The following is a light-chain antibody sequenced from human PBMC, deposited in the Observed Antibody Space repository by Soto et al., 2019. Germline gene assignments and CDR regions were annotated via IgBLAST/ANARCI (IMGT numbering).Light chain of an antibody. CDR1: QGIRND. CDR3: LQNYNYPRT. CDR2: TAF. V-gene: IGKV1-6*01. Sequence: AIQMTQSPSSLSASVGDRVTITCRASQGIRNDLGWYQQKPGKAPKLLIYTAFRLQSGVPSRFSGSGSGTDFTLTISSLQPEDFATYYCLQNYNYPRTFGQGTKVEIK. J-gene: IGKJ1*01.